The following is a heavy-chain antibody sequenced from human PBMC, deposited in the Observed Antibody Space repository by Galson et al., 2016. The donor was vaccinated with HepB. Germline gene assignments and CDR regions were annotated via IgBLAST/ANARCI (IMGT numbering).Heavy chain of an antibody. V-gene: IGHV3-15*01. J-gene: IGHJ6*02. CDR3: RYGMDV. Sequence: SLRLSCTASGFTFSNAWMSWVRQAPGKGLEWVGRIKSKTDGGTTDYAAPVKGRFSISRDDSKNTLYLQMNSLKTGDTAVYYCRYGMDVWGQGTTVTVSS. CDR1: GFTFSNAW. CDR2: IKSKTDGGTT.